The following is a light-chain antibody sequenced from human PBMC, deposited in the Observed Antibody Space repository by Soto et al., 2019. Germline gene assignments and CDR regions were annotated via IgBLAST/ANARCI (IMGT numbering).Light chain of an antibody. CDR1: QSISSY. J-gene: IGKJ1*01. CDR2: AAS. CDR3: QQSYSTPPWT. V-gene: IGKV1-39*01. Sequence: DIQMTQSPSSLSASVGDRVTITCRASQSISSYLNWYQQKPGKAPKLLIYAASSLQSGVPSRFSGSGSGTDFTLTISSLQPEDFANYYCQQSYSTPPWTFGQGTKVDNK.